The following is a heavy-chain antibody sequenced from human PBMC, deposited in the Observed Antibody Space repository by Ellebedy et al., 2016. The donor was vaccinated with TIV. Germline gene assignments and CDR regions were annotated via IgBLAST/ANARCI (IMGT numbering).Heavy chain of an antibody. V-gene: IGHV1-18*04. CDR1: DNSFTRFG. J-gene: IGHJ4*02. CDR3: ERTHYRFGIIDYLDY. D-gene: IGHD3-10*01. CDR2: ISAYNGNT. Sequence: AASVKVSCKAYDNSFTRFGFTWVRQAPGQGLEWMGWISAYNGNTKYAQMFQDRFTMTTDTSTKTVYMELRSLRSDDTALYYCERTHYRFGIIDYLDYWGQGTLVTVSS.